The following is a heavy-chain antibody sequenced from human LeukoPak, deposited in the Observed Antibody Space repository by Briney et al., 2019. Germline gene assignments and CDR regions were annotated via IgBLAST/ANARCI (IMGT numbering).Heavy chain of an antibody. CDR2: IYYSGST. D-gene: IGHD3-10*01. Sequence: PSETLSLTCTVSGGSISSSSYYWGWIRQPPGKGLEWIGSIYYSGSTYYNPSLKSRVTISVDTSKNQFSLKLSSVTAADTAVYYCARGPYYYGGSAFDIWGQGTMVTVFS. V-gene: IGHV4-39*01. CDR1: GGSISSSSYY. CDR3: ARGPYYYGGSAFDI. J-gene: IGHJ3*02.